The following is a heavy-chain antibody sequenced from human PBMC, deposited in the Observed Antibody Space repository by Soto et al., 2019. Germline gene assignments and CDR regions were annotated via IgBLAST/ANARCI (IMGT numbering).Heavy chain of an antibody. CDR3: ARTRGVSAPRL. D-gene: IGHD3-10*01. Sequence: SETLSLTCTFSCGSISSGGYYWSWIRQHPGKGLEWIGYIYYSGSTYYNPSLKSRVTISVDTSKNQFSLKLSSVTAADTAVYYCARTRGVSAPRLWGQGTLVTVSS. V-gene: IGHV4-31*03. CDR2: IYYSGST. CDR1: CGSISSGGYY. J-gene: IGHJ4*02.